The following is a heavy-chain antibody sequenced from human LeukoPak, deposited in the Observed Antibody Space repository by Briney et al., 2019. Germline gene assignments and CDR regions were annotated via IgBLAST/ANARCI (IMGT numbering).Heavy chain of an antibody. CDR2: ISAYNGNT. J-gene: IGHJ6*02. CDR1: GYTFTSYA. V-gene: IGHV1-18*01. CDR3: ARFVVVPAAINYYYYGMDV. D-gene: IGHD2-2*01. Sequence: ASVKVSCKASGYTFTSYAMHWVRQAPGQGLEWMGWISAYNGNTNYAQKLQGRVTMTTDTSTSTAYMELRSLRSDDTAVYYCARFVVVPAAINYYYYGMDVWGQGTTVTVSS.